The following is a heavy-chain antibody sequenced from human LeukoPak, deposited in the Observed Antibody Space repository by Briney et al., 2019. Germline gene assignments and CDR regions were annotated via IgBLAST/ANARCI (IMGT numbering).Heavy chain of an antibody. CDR3: ATALGQQLFNAFDI. CDR1: GLTFRSYA. D-gene: IGHD6-13*01. J-gene: IGHJ3*02. Sequence: PGGSLRLSCAASGLTFRSYAMHWVRQAPGKGLEWVAVISNDGSNKYFVDSVKGRFTISRDNAKNSLYLQMNSLRAEDTAVYYCATALGQQLFNAFDIWGQGTMVTVSS. CDR2: ISNDGSNK. V-gene: IGHV3-30*03.